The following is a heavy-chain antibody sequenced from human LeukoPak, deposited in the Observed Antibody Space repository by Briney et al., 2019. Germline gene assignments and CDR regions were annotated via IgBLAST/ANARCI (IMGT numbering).Heavy chain of an antibody. CDR1: GFTVSSNY. J-gene: IGHJ4*02. Sequence: GGSLRLSCAASGFTVSSNYMSWVRQAPGKGLEWVSVIYSGGSTYYADSVKGRFTISRDNSKNTLYLQMNSLRAEDTAVYYCARASYDSSGYPTVDHWGQGTLVTVSS. CDR2: IYSGGST. V-gene: IGHV3-53*01. D-gene: IGHD3-22*01. CDR3: ARASYDSSGYPTVDH.